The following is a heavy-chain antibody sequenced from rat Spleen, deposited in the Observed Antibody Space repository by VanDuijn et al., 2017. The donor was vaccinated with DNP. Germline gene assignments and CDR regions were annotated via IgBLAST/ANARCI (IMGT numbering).Heavy chain of an antibody. Sequence: EVQLVESGGGLVQPGRSMKLSCAASGFTFSNSDMAWVRQAPTKGLEWVASISTSGGSTYYRDSVKGRFTISRDNAKSTLYLQMNSLRSEDMATYYCARQGPGITTRYFEYCGQGVMVTVSS. J-gene: IGHJ2*01. V-gene: IGHV5-25*01. D-gene: IGHD1-4*01. CDR3: ARQGPGITTRYFEY. CDR2: ISTSGGST. CDR1: GFTFSNSD.